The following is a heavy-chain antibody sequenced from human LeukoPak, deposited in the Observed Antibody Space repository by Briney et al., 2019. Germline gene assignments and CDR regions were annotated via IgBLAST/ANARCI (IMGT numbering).Heavy chain of an antibody. CDR1: GYTFTNYG. D-gene: IGHD6-6*01. V-gene: IGHV1-18*03. J-gene: IGHJ4*02. CDR3: ARDSSSSNSFDN. CDR2: ISAYNGNT. Sequence: ASVKVSCKTSGYTFTNYGISWVRQAPGQGLEWMGLISAYNGNTNYAQKLQGRVTITRDTSASTAYMELSSLRSEDMAVYYCARDSSSSNSFDNWGQGTLVTVSS.